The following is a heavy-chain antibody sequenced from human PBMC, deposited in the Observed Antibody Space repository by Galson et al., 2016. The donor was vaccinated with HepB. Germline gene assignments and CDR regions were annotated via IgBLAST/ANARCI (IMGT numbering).Heavy chain of an antibody. V-gene: IGHV2-5*02. CDR2: IYWAGDE. D-gene: IGHD1-26*01. CDR1: GFSLSTTGVG. CDR3: VHIVHSGSYYYFAY. Sequence: PALVKPTQTLTLTCIFSGFSLSTTGVGVGWMRQPPGKTLEWLAHIYWAGDERYSPSLKSRLTITKDTSKNRVVLTMTNMDPVDTATYYCVHIVHSGSYYYFAYWGQGTLVTVSS. J-gene: IGHJ4*02.